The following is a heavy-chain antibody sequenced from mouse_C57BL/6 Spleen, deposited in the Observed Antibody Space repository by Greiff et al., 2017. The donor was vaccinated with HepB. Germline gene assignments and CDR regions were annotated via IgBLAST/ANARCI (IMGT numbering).Heavy chain of an antibody. CDR2: IWSGGST. V-gene: IGHV2-2*01. D-gene: IGHD3-2*02. CDR1: GFSLTSYG. J-gene: IGHJ3*01. Sequence: QVHVKQSGPGLVQPSQSLSITCTVSGFSLTSYGVHWVRQSPGKGLEWLGVIWSGGSTDYNAAFISRMSISKDNSKSKVFFKMNSLQADDTAIYYCASPRQLRLHGGFAYWGQGTLVTVSA. CDR3: ASPRQLRLHGGFAY.